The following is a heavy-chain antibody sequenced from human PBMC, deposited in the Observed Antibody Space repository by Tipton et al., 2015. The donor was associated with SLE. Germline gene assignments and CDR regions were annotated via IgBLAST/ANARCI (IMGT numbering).Heavy chain of an antibody. CDR3: ARQGTGFGSGRDDY. CDR1: GGSISSSSYY. V-gene: IGHV4-39*01. J-gene: IGHJ4*02. Sequence: TLSLTCTVSGGSISSSSYYWGWIRQPPGKEPEWIGSIYYSGSTYYTLSLKSRVTASVDTSKNQFSLSLYSVTVDDTAVYYCARQGTGFGSGRDDYWGQGILVTVSS. CDR2: IYYSGST. D-gene: IGHD1-14*01.